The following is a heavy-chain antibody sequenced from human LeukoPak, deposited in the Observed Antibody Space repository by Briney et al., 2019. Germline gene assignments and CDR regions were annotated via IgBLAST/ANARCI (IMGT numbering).Heavy chain of an antibody. Sequence: SETLSLTCAVSGDSISSSNYYWGWIRQPPGKGLEWIGSIYYSRITYYNPSLKSRVTISVDTSKNQFSLKLSSVSAADTAVYYCGRHLKFSNNFPAYVRYWGQGTQVTVSS. J-gene: IGHJ4*02. D-gene: IGHD6-6*01. CDR1: GDSISSSNYY. V-gene: IGHV4-39*01. CDR2: IYYSRIT. CDR3: GRHLKFSNNFPAYVRY.